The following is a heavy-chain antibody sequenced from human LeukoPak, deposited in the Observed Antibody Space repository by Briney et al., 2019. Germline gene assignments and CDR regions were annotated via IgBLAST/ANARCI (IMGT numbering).Heavy chain of an antibody. CDR1: GGSISPYY. V-gene: IGHV3-30*03. CDR2: ISYDGSYK. CDR3: SRGIHRMDYDSSGYYHY. Sequence: LSLTCTVSGGSISPYYWSWIRQAPGKGLEWVAGISYDGSYKYYADSVKGRVTISRDNSKNTLYLQMNSLRAEDTAVFYCSRGIHRMDYDSSGYYHYWGQGTLVTVSS. J-gene: IGHJ4*02. D-gene: IGHD3-22*01.